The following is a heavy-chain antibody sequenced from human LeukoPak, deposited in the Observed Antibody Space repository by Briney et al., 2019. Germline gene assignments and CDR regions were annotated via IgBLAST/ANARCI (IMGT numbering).Heavy chain of an antibody. V-gene: IGHV1-69*05. J-gene: IGHJ4*02. CDR2: IIPIFGTA. Sequence: ASVKVSCKASGGTFSSYAISRVRQAPGQGLEWMGGIIPIFGTANYAQKFQGRVTITTDESTSTAYMELSSLRSEDTAVYYCASGGLAYSSSYYFDYWAREPWSPSPQ. CDR3: ASGGLAYSSSYYFDY. D-gene: IGHD6-6*01. CDR1: GGTFSSYA.